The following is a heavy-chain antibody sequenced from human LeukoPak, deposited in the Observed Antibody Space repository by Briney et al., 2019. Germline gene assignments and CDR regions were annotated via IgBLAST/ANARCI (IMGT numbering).Heavy chain of an antibody. V-gene: IGHV3-21*01. CDR1: GFTFSSYS. CDR3: VRDNPRCCGVIPANIDDY. D-gene: IGHD2-21*01. CDR2: ISSSSSYI. Sequence: GGSLRLSCAASGFTFSSYSMNWVRQAPGKGLEWVSSISSSSSYIFYADSVRGRFTISRDNAKNSLHLQMNSLRAEDTAVYYCVRDNPRCCGVIPANIDDYWGQGTLVTVSS. J-gene: IGHJ4*02.